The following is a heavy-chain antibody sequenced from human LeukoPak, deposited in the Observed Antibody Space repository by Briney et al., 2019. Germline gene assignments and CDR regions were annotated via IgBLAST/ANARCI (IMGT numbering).Heavy chain of an antibody. J-gene: IGHJ6*02. V-gene: IGHV6-1*01. Sequence: SQTLALTCAISGDSVSRNGAACNWIRQSPSRGLEWLGRTYYRSKWYNDYAVSVKSRIIINPDTSKNQFSLQLNSVTSEDTAVYYCARRTPDYYYGMDVWGQGTTVTVSS. CDR1: GDSVSRNGAA. CDR2: TYYRSKWYN. CDR3: ARRTPDYYYGMDV.